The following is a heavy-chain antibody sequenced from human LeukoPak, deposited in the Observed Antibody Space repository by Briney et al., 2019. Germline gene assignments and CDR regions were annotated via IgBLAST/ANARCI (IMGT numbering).Heavy chain of an antibody. Sequence: GASVKVSCKASGYTFTSYYMHWVRQAPGQGLEWMGIINPSGGSTSYAQTFQGRVTTTRDTSTRTVYMELSSLRSEDTAVYYCARDMQQLDPEDYWGQGTLVTVSS. V-gene: IGHV1-46*01. CDR1: GYTFTSYY. D-gene: IGHD6-13*01. CDR2: INPSGGST. CDR3: ARDMQQLDPEDY. J-gene: IGHJ4*02.